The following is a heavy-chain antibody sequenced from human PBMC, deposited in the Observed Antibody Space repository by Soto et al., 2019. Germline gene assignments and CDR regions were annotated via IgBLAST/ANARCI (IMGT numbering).Heavy chain of an antibody. V-gene: IGHV4-34*01. CDR3: ARGGYYDILTGYRSDYYYMDV. CDR1: GGSFSGYY. CDR2: INHSGST. D-gene: IGHD3-9*01. Sequence: QVQLQQWGAGLLKPSETLSLTCAVYGGSFSGYYWSWIRQPPGKGLEWIGEINHSGSTNYNPSLKSRVTISLDTSKNQFSLKLSSVTAADTAVYYCARGGYYDILTGYRSDYYYMDVWGKGTTVTVSS. J-gene: IGHJ6*03.